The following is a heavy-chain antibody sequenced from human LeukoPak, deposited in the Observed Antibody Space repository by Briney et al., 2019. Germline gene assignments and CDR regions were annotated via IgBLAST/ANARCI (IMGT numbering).Heavy chain of an antibody. CDR1: GGSISSGSYY. J-gene: IGHJ4*02. CDR3: ARDWEVEGFDY. Sequence: PSETLSLTCTVSGGSISSGSYYWSWIRQPAGKGLEWIGRIYTSGSTNYNPSLKSRVTISVDTSKNQFSLKLSSVTAADTAVYYCARDWEVEGFDYWGQGTLVTVSS. CDR2: IYTSGST. V-gene: IGHV4-61*02. D-gene: IGHD1-26*01.